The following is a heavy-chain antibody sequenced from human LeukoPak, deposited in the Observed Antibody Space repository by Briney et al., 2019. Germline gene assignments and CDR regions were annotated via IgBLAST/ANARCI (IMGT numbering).Heavy chain of an antibody. D-gene: IGHD4-23*01. CDR1: DYPISSGYY. CDR3: ARGLRWWPQH. V-gene: IGHV4-38-2*02. CDR2: INHSGST. Sequence: SETLSLTCMVSDYPISSGYYWGWIRKPPGKGLEWIGEINHSGSTNYNPSLKSRVTISVDTSKNQFSLKLSSVTAADTAVYYCARGLRWWPQHWGQGTLVTVSS. J-gene: IGHJ1*01.